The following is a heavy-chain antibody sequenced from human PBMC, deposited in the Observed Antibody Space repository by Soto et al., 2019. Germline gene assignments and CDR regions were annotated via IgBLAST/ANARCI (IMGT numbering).Heavy chain of an antibody. J-gene: IGHJ6*02. CDR3: AKDRIQSGYDPGRYYYGMDV. Sequence: EVQLLESGGGLVQPGGSLRLSCAASGFTFSSYAMSWVRQAPGKGLEWVSAISGSGGSTYYADSVKGRFTISRDNSKNTLYLQMNSLRAEDTAVYYCAKDRIQSGYDPGRYYYGMDVWGQGTTVTVSS. V-gene: IGHV3-23*01. CDR1: GFTFSSYA. CDR2: ISGSGGST. D-gene: IGHD5-12*01.